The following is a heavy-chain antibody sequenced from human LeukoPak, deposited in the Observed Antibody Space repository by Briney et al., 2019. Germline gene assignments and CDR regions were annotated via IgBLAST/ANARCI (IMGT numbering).Heavy chain of an antibody. D-gene: IGHD2-2*01. V-gene: IGHV3-74*01. CDR1: GFTFSSYW. J-gene: IGHJ4*02. CDR3: AKALYIVVVPAAPFDY. Sequence: PGGSLRLSCAASGFTFSSYWMHWVRQAPGKGLVWVSRINSDGSTTNYADSVKGRFTISRDNSKNTLYLQMNSLRAEDTAVYYCAKALYIVVVPAAPFDYWGQGTLVTVSS. CDR2: INSDGSTT.